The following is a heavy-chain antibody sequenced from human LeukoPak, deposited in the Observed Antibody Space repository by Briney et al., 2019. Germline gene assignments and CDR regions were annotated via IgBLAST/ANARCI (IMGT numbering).Heavy chain of an antibody. D-gene: IGHD3-22*01. V-gene: IGHV3-43*02. CDR1: GFTFDDYA. CDR3: AKALDYYYDSSGYGTFDY. J-gene: IGHJ4*02. CDR2: ISGDGGST. Sequence: GGSLRLSCAASGFTFDDYAMHWVRQAPGKGLEWVSLISGDGGSTYYADSVKGRFTISRDNSKNSLYLQMNSLRTEDTALYYCAKALDYYYDSSGYGTFDYWGQGALVTVSS.